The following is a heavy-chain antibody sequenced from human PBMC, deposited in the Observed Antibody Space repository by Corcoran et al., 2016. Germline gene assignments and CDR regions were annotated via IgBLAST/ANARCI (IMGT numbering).Heavy chain of an antibody. Sequence: QVHLVQSGAEVKKPGASVKVSCKASGYTFTGYYMHWVRQAPGRGLEWLGWINPKSGATNYAQKFQDRVTMTMDTSISTAYIEVSSRRADDAAVYYCAVGHGGVGEVDLDYWGQGTLVTVSS. J-gene: IGHJ4*02. CDR1: GYTFTGYY. D-gene: IGHD3-10*01. CDR2: INPKSGAT. CDR3: AVGHGGVGEVDLDY. V-gene: IGHV1-2*02.